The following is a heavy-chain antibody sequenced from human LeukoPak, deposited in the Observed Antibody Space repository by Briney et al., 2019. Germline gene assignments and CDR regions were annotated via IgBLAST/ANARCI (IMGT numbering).Heavy chain of an antibody. CDR3: ASHNGGNSEYFHH. V-gene: IGHV1-69*04. CDR1: GGTFSNYA. CDR2: IIPILGIA. J-gene: IGHJ1*01. D-gene: IGHD4-23*01. Sequence: GASVTVSCKASGGTFSNYAISWVRQAPGQGLEWMGRIIPILGIANYAQKFQGRVTVTADKSTSTAYMELSSLRSEDTAVYYCASHNGGNSEYFHHWGQGTLVTVSS.